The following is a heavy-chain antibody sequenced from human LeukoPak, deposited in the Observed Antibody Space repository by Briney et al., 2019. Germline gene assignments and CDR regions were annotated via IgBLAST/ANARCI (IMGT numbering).Heavy chain of an antibody. D-gene: IGHD2-8*01. V-gene: IGHV3-23*01. CDR2: ICCSGGSA. CDR1: GFTFGEYG. CDR3: AKDRSCTNDICHGDFDY. Sequence: GSLRLSRATSGFTFGEYGLGWVRQSPGKGVGWVSSICCSGGSAYSADSVKGRFTISRDNSKNTLYLQMNSLRAEDTALYYCAKDRSCTNDICHGDFDYWGQGTLVTVSS. J-gene: IGHJ4*02.